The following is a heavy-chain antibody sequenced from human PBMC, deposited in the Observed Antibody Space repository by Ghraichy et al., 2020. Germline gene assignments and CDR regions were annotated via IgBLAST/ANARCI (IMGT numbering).Heavy chain of an antibody. Sequence: SETLSLTCTVSGGSISQSSDYWGWIRQPPGKELEWIASIYFSGSTVYNPSLKSRVTISVDTSKNQFSLRLTSVTAADTAVYYCARSAYSSSRWFYFDSWGQGTLVTVSS. V-gene: IGHV4-39*07. CDR1: GGSISQSSDY. CDR3: ARSAYSSSRWFYFDS. J-gene: IGHJ4*02. D-gene: IGHD6-13*01. CDR2: IYFSGST.